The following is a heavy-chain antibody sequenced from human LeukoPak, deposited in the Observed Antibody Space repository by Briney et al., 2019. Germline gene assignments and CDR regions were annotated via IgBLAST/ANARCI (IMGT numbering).Heavy chain of an antibody. CDR1: GGSISSSYYY. CDR3: ASSYGDYDNWFDP. Sequence: SETLSLTCTVSGGSISSSYYYWGWIRQPPGKGLEWIGYIYYSGSTNYNPSLKSRVTISVDTSKNQFSLKLSSVTAADTAVYYCASSYGDYDNWFDPWGQGTLVTVSS. D-gene: IGHD4-17*01. J-gene: IGHJ5*02. CDR2: IYYSGST. V-gene: IGHV4-61*05.